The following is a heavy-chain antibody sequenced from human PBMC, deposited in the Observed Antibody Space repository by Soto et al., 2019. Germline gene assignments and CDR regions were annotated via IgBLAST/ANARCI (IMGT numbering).Heavy chain of an antibody. V-gene: IGHV3-23*01. CDR2: ISSRGGRT. CDR3: AKDHQSWELQTIDY. J-gene: IGHJ4*02. D-gene: IGHD1-26*01. CDR1: GFTFSSFA. Sequence: GGSLRLSCAASGFTFSSFAMSWIRRAPGKGLEWVSAISSRGGRTHYADSVKGRFTISRDNSKNTLYLQVNSLRAEDTAVYYCAKDHQSWELQTIDYWGQGTLVTVSS.